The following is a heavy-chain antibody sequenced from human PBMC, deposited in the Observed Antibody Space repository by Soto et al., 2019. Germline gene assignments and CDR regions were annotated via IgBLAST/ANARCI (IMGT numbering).Heavy chain of an antibody. CDR1: GYTFTSYA. Sequence: ASVKVSCKASGYTFTSYAMHWVRQAPGQRLEWMGWINAGNGNTKYSQKFQGRVTITRDTSASTAYMELSSLRSEDTAVYYCAREVVATIRNLDLGRSYYYYMDVWGKGTTVTVSS. D-gene: IGHD5-12*01. CDR2: INAGNGNT. V-gene: IGHV1-3*01. CDR3: AREVVATIRNLDLGRSYYYYMDV. J-gene: IGHJ6*03.